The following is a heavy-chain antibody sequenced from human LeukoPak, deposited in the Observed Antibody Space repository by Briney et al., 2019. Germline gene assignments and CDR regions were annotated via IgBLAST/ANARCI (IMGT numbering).Heavy chain of an antibody. CDR3: AREMERFDY. Sequence: GVLRLSCAASGFTFSRYWISWVRQAPGKGLEWVANIKQDGSEKSYVDSVKGRFTISRDNAKNSLYLQMDSLRAEDTAVYYCAREMERFDYWGQGTLVTVSS. CDR1: GFTFSRYW. CDR2: IKQDGSEK. V-gene: IGHV3-7*01. J-gene: IGHJ4*02. D-gene: IGHD1-26*01.